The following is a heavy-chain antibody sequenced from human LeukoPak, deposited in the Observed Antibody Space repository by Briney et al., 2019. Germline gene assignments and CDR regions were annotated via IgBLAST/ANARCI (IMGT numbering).Heavy chain of an antibody. CDR3: ARERDYDFWSGYYIRLNYYGMDV. Sequence: ASVTVSCTASGYTFTSYDINWVRQATGQGLEWMGWMNPNSGNTGYAQKFQGRATMTRNTSISTAYMELSSLRSEDTAVYYCARERDYDFWSGYYIRLNYYGMDVWGQGTTVTVSS. V-gene: IGHV1-8*01. D-gene: IGHD3-3*01. J-gene: IGHJ6*02. CDR1: GYTFTSYD. CDR2: MNPNSGNT.